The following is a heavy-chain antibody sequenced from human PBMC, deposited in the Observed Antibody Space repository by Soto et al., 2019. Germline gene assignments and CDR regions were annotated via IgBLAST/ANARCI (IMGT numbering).Heavy chain of an antibody. J-gene: IGHJ4*02. CDR3: ARDWVPTMIVVATPGDY. Sequence: GGSLRLSCAASGFTFSSYAMHWVRQAPGKGLEWVAVISYDGSNKYYADSVKGRFTISRDNSKNTLYLQMNSLRAEDTAVYYCARDWVPTMIVVATPGDYWGQGTLVTVSS. V-gene: IGHV3-30-3*01. CDR2: ISYDGSNK. CDR1: GFTFSSYA. D-gene: IGHD3-22*01.